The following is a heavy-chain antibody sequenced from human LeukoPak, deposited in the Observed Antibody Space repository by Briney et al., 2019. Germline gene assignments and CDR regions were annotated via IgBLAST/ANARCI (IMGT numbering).Heavy chain of an antibody. CDR2: IYTSGST. CDR1: GGSISSGSYY. Sequence: PSQTLSLTCTVSGGSISSGSYYWSWIRQPAGKGLEWIGRIYTSGSTNYNPSLKSRVTISVDTSKNQFSLKLSSVTAADTAVYYCATVSQKTHGYYYMDVWGKGTTVTVSS. V-gene: IGHV4-61*02. CDR3: ATVSQKTHGYYYMDV. J-gene: IGHJ6*03.